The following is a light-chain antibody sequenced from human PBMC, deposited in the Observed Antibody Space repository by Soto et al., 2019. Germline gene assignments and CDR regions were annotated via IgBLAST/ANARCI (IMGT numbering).Light chain of an antibody. J-gene: IGLJ2*01. Sequence: QSALTQPPSASGSPGQSVTLSCTGTNSDFGDSTYVSWDQQHTCKAPKLMIYDVTKRPSGVPDRFSGSKSGNTASLTVSGLQADDEADYYCRSSADRKNLLFGGGTKLTVL. CDR3: RSSADRKNLL. V-gene: IGLV2-8*01. CDR2: DVT. CDR1: NSDFGDSTY.